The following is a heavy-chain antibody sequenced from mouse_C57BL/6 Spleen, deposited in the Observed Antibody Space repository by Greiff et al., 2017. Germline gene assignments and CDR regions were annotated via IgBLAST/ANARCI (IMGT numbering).Heavy chain of an antibody. D-gene: IGHD1-1*01. J-gene: IGHJ1*03. Sequence: VQLQASGPGLVQPSQSLSITCTVSGFSLTSYGVHWVRQSPGKGLEWMGVIWSGGSTDYNAAFISSLSISNDNSKSQVFVKMNSLQADDTAIYYCARNYYGSSYWYFDVGAQGPRSPSPQ. CDR3: ARNYYGSSYWYFDV. CDR1: GFSLTSYG. V-gene: IGHV2-2*01. CDR2: IWSGGST.